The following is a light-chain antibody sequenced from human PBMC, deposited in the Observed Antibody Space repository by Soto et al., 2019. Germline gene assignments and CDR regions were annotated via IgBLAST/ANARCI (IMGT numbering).Light chain of an antibody. Sequence: EILMTQSPGTLSLSPVERAALSCRASQSVSSSYLAWYQQKPGQAPRLLIYGASNRATGIADRFSGSGSGTDFTLTISRLEPEDFAVYYCQQYDNSPLTFGGGTKVDIK. J-gene: IGKJ4*01. CDR2: GAS. CDR1: QSVSSSY. CDR3: QQYDNSPLT. V-gene: IGKV3-20*01.